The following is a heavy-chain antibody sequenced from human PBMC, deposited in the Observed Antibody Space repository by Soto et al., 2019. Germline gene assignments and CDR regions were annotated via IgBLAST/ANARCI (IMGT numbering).Heavy chain of an antibody. Sequence: SETLSLTCAVYGGSFSGYYWSWIRQPPGKGLEWIGEINHSGSTNYNPSLKSRVTISVDTSKNQFSLKLSSVTAADTAVYYCARGWYGDYGVTSFDYWGQGTLVTVSS. CDR3: ARGWYGDYGVTSFDY. J-gene: IGHJ4*02. D-gene: IGHD4-17*01. CDR2: INHSGST. CDR1: GGSFSGYY. V-gene: IGHV4-34*01.